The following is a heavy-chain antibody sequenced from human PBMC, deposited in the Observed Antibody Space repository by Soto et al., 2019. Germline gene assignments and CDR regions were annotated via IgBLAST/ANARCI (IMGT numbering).Heavy chain of an antibody. V-gene: IGHV4-59*01. J-gene: IGHJ6*03. CDR3: ASSSIAARPDLDYYYMDV. CDR1: GGSISSYY. Sequence: SETLSLTCTVSGGSISSYYWSWIRQPPGKGLEWIGYIYYSGSTNYNPSLKSRVTISVDTSKNQFSLKLSSVTAADTAVYYCASSSIAARPDLDYYYMDVWGKGTTVTVSS. D-gene: IGHD6-6*01. CDR2: IYYSGST.